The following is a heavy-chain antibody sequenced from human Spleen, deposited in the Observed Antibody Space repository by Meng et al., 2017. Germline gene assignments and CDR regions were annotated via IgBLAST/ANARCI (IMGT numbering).Heavy chain of an antibody. J-gene: IGHJ4*02. Sequence: VQLPQWGAGLFKPSVTLSLTCAVYGGFFSGYYWSWIRQPPGKGLEWIGTFYYGGSTYYNPSLKSRVTISVDRSKNQVSLKLSSVTAANTAVYFCARDPKSSGWYTPGVFDYWGQGTLVTVSS. CDR2: FYYGGST. D-gene: IGHD6-19*01. V-gene: IGHV4-34*11. CDR3: ARDPKSSGWYTPGVFDY. CDR1: GGFFSGYY.